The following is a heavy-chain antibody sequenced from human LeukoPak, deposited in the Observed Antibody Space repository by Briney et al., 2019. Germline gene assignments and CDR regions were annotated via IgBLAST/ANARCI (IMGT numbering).Heavy chain of an antibody. J-gene: IGHJ4*02. CDR1: GGSISSGDYY. CDR2: IYYSGSI. CDR3: AREGGIAAASNALDY. D-gene: IGHD6-13*01. V-gene: IGHV4-30-4*01. Sequence: TSETLSLTCTVSGGSISSGDYYWSWIRQPPGKGLEWIGYIYYSGSIYYNPSLKSRVTISVDTSQNQFSLNLSSVTAADTAVYYCAREGGIAAASNALDYWGQGTLVTVSS.